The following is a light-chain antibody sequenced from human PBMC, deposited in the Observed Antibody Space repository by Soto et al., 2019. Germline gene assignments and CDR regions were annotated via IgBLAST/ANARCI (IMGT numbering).Light chain of an antibody. J-gene: IGKJ4*01. V-gene: IGKV3-15*01. CDR1: ESVSSS. Sequence: EIVMTQSPATLCVSQGERATLSCRASESVSSSLAGYQHKPRQSARRLIYCASTRATNIAARFSSSGSGTEFTLTIISLQSEDFAVYYCQQYKNWSVTFGGGTKVDIK. CDR3: QQYKNWSVT. CDR2: CAS.